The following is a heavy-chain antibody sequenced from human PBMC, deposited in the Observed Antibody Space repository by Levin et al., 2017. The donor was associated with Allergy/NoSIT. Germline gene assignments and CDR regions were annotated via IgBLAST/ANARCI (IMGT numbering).Heavy chain of an antibody. Sequence: GESLKISCKASGYTFTGYYMHWVRQAPGQGLEWMGWINPNSGGTNYAQKFQGRVTMTRDTSISTAYMELSRLRSDDTAVYYCARDYDFWSGYFGYWGQGTLVTVSS. CDR2: INPNSGGT. D-gene: IGHD3-3*01. CDR1: GYTFTGYY. V-gene: IGHV1-2*02. CDR3: ARDYDFWSGYFGY. J-gene: IGHJ4*02.